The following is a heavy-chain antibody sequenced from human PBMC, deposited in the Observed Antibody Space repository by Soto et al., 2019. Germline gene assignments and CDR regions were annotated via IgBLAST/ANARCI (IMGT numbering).Heavy chain of an antibody. CDR2: ISSSSSYI. CDR3: AGTHILTDSGAFDI. CDR1: GFTFSSYS. V-gene: IGHV3-21*01. J-gene: IGHJ3*02. Sequence: EVQLVESGGGLVKPGGSLRLSCAASGFTFSSYSMNWVRQAPGKGLEWVSSISSSSSYIYYADSVKGRFTISRDNAKNSLYLQMNSLRAEDTAVYYCAGTHILTDSGAFDIWGQGTMVTVSS. D-gene: IGHD3-9*01.